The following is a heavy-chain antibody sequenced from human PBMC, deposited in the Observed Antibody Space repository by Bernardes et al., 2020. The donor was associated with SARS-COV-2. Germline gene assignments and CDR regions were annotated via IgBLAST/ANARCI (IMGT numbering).Heavy chain of an antibody. D-gene: IGHD4-4*01. CDR1: GYSFTTYS. J-gene: IGHJ4*02. V-gene: IGHV1-3*04. CDR3: ARRANDYNNYEVFDY. Sequence: ASMKVSCKASGYSFTTYSMHWVRQAPGQSLEWMGWLHTGNGNTRYSQNLQGRVTFTRDIFASTAYMELSSLRSEDSAVYYCARRANDYNNYEVFDYWGQGTLVIVSS. CDR2: LHTGNGNT.